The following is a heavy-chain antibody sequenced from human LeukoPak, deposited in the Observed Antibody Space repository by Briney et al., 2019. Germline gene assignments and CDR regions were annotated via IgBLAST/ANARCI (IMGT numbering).Heavy chain of an antibody. CDR1: GFTFRSYG. V-gene: IGHV3-30*03. J-gene: IGHJ6*04. CDR2: ISYDGNNK. CDR3: TRYIRVGLRTGGAV. Sequence: GMSLRLSCAASGFTFRSYGMHWVRQAPGKGLEWVALISYDGNNKYYADSVKGRFTISRDNSKNTLYLQMNSLRAEDTAVYYCTRYIRVGLRTGGAVWGKGTTVTVSS. D-gene: IGHD4-17*01.